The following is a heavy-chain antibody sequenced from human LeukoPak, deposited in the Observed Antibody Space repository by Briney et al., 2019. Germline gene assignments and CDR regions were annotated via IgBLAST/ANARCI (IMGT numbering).Heavy chain of an antibody. CDR3: AKAFLGSRYGFDM. J-gene: IGHJ3*02. CDR1: GFTFSSYA. D-gene: IGHD1-26*01. V-gene: IGHV3-23*01. Sequence: PGGSLRLSCAASGFTFSSYAMSWVRQAPGKGLEWVSTLSGGGDSTYSADSVKGRFTISRDNSKDTLYLQMNSLRAEDTAVYYCAKAFLGSRYGFDMWGQGTMVTVFS. CDR2: LSGGGDST.